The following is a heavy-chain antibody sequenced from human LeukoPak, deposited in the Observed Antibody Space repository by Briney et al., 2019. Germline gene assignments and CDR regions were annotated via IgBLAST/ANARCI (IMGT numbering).Heavy chain of an antibody. CDR1: GGSISSYY. Sequence: SETLSLTCTVSGGSISSYYWSWIRQPPGKGLEWIGSICYSGITNYNPSLKSRVTMSVDTSKNQFSLKLSSVTAADTAVYYCARMRSPYYDYVWGSYRYINWFDPWGQGTLVTVSS. CDR3: ARMRSPYYDYVWGSYRYINWFDP. J-gene: IGHJ5*02. V-gene: IGHV4-59*12. D-gene: IGHD3-16*02. CDR2: ICYSGIT.